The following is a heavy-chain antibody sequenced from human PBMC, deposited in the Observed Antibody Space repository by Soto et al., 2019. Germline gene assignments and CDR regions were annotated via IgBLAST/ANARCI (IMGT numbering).Heavy chain of an antibody. V-gene: IGHV1-69*13. D-gene: IGHD6-13*01. CDR3: ARETAAGTNRLAYYFDY. CDR1: GGTFSSYA. Sequence: SVKVSCKASGGTFSSYAISWVRQAPGQGLEWMGGIIPIFGTANYAQKFQGRVTITADESTSTAYMERSSLRSEDTAVYYCARETAAGTNRLAYYFDYWGQGTLVTVS. CDR2: IIPIFGTA. J-gene: IGHJ4*02.